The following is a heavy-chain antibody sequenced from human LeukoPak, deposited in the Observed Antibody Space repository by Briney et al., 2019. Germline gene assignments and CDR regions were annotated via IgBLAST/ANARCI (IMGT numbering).Heavy chain of an antibody. V-gene: IGHV3-7*01. CDR3: ARDRGYSGYDYPFTYFDY. J-gene: IGHJ4*02. CDR1: GFTFSSYW. CDR2: IKQDGSEK. Sequence: GGSLRLSCAASGFTFSSYWMSWVRQAPGKGLEWVANIKQDGSEKYYVDSVKGRFTISRDNAKNSLYLQMNSLRAEDTAVYYCARDRGYSGYDYPFTYFDYWGQGTLVTVSS. D-gene: IGHD5-12*01.